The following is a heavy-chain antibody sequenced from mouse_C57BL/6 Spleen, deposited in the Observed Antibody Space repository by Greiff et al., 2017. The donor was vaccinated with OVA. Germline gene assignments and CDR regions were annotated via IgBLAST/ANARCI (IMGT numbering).Heavy chain of an antibody. CDR3: ARWTTVVATNFYYFDY. V-gene: IGHV1-42*01. D-gene: IGHD1-1*01. CDR1: GYSFTGYY. Sequence: EVQLQQSGPELVKPGASVKISCKASGYSFTGYYMNWVKQSPEKSLEWIGEINPSTGGTTYNQKFKAKATLTVDKSSSTAYMQLKSLTSEDSAVYYCARWTTVVATNFYYFDYWGQGTTRTVSS. CDR2: INPSTGGT. J-gene: IGHJ2*01.